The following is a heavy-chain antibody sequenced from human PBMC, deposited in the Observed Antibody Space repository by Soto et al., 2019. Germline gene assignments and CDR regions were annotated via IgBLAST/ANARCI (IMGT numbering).Heavy chain of an antibody. CDR3: ARDRRITVFTEYDYYYYGMDV. V-gene: IGHV1-46*01. Sequence: SVKVSCKASGYTFTSYYMHWVRQAPGQGLEWMGIINPSGGSTSYAQKFQGRVTMTRDTSTSTVYMELSSLRSEDTAVYYCARDRRITVFTEYDYYYYGMDVRGQRTTITGS. J-gene: IGHJ6*01. D-gene: IGHD1-20*01. CDR1: GYTFTSYY. CDR2: INPSGGST.